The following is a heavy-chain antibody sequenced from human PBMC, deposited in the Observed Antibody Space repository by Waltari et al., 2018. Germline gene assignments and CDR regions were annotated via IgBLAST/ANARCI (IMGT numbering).Heavy chain of an antibody. CDR1: GFTFSSYW. D-gene: IGHD1-26*01. V-gene: IGHV3-7*04. CDR2: IKHDGSEK. CDR3: AREGGNYGY. Sequence: EVQLVESGGGLVQPGGSLRLSCAASGFTFSSYWMTWVRQAPGKGLDWVANIKHDGSEKYYVDSVKGRFTISRDNAKNSLFLQMNSLRAEDTAVYYCAREGGNYGYWGQGTLVTVSS. J-gene: IGHJ4*02.